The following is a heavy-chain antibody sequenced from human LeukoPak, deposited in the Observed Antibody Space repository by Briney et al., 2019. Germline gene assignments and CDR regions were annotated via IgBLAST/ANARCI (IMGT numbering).Heavy chain of an antibody. CDR3: ARTRLTTVTTPFDY. CDR2: IYYSGST. CDR1: GGSISSYY. V-gene: IGHV4-59*01. D-gene: IGHD4-11*01. Sequence: SETLSLTCTVSGGSISSYYWSWIRQPPGKGLEWIGYIYYSGSTNYNPPLKSRVTISVDTSKNQFSLKLSSVTAADTAVYYCARTRLTTVTTPFDYWGQGTLVTVSS. J-gene: IGHJ4*02.